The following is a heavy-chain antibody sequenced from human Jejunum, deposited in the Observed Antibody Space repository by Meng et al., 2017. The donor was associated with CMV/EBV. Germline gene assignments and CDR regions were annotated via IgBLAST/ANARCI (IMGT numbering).Heavy chain of an antibody. CDR3: ARGAAAGHN. V-gene: IGHV1-2*06. Sequence: VSCKASGYTFTGYFLHWMRQTPGQGLEWMGRVNTYSGDTSFAQKFQGRVTMTRDTSISTAYMELSRLTSDDTAVYYCARGAAAGHNWGQGSLVTVSS. J-gene: IGHJ4*02. CDR2: VNTYSGDT. CDR1: GYTFTGYF. D-gene: IGHD6-13*01.